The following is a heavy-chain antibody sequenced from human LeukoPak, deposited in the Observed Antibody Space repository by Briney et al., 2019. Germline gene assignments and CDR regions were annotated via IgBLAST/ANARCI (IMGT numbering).Heavy chain of an antibody. CDR2: IYHSGST. J-gene: IGHJ4*02. CDR3: ARRTDTRGYRRFDY. Sequence: SETLSLTCTVSGGSISSRTYYWGWIRQPPGKGLEWIGEIYHSGSTNYKPSLKSRVTISVDKSKNQFFLKLSSVTAADTAVYYSARRTDTRGYRRFDYWGQGTLVIVSS. CDR1: GGSISSRTYY. V-gene: IGHV4-39*07. D-gene: IGHD5-18*01.